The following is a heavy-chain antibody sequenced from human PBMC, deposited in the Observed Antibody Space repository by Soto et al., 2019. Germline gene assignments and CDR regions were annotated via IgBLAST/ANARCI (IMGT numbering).Heavy chain of an antibody. CDR1: GGSFSGYY. CDR2: INHSGST. Sequence: SETLSLTCAVYGGSFSGYYWSWIRQPPGKGLEWIGEINHSGSTNYNPSLKSRVTISVDTSKNQFSLKLSSVTAADTAVYYCASHLAEYNYGMDVWGQGTTVTVSS. V-gene: IGHV4-34*01. CDR3: ASHLAEYNYGMDV. D-gene: IGHD3-16*01. J-gene: IGHJ6*02.